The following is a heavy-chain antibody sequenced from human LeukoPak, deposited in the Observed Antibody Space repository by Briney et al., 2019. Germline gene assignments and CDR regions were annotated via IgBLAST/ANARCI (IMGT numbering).Heavy chain of an antibody. D-gene: IGHD3-22*01. CDR1: GYSFSSYW. Sequence: GASLQISCKGSGYSFSSYWIGWVRQLPGKGLEWMGIIYPGDSDTRYSPSFQGQVTISADKSISTAYLQWSSLKASDTAMYYCARHPYYYDSTGYYPDYWGQGTLVTVSS. CDR2: IYPGDSDT. J-gene: IGHJ4*02. CDR3: ARHPYYYDSTGYYPDY. V-gene: IGHV5-51*01.